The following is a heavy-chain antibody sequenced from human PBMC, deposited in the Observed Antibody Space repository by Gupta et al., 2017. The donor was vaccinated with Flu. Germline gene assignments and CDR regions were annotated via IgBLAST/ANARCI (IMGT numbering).Heavy chain of an antibody. D-gene: IGHD6-25*01. CDR2: IAYDGSIQ. CDR3: AKETTMYSSGWVFRD. Sequence: QVQLVESGGGVVQPGASLRLSCAASGFAFSTFRMQWVRPSPGRGLEWVAVIAYDGSIQHYADAVKGRFTISRDNSDNTLYRQMNNLKPEDTAVYFCAKETTMYSSGWVFRDWGRGTQVTVSS. J-gene: IGHJ4*02. V-gene: IGHV3-30*18. CDR1: GFAFSTFR.